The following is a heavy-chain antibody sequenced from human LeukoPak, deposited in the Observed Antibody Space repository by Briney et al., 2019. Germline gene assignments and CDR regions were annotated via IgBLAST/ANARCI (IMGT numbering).Heavy chain of an antibody. V-gene: IGHV4-34*01. CDR1: GGSFSGYY. D-gene: IGHD4-17*01. J-gene: IGHJ4*02. Sequence: SETLSLTCAVYGGSFSGYYWSWIRQPPGKGLEWIGEINHSGSTNYNPSLKSRVTISVDTSKNQFSLKLSSVTAADTAVYYCARGPTVTTWGQGNLVTVSS. CDR3: ARGPTVTT. CDR2: INHSGST.